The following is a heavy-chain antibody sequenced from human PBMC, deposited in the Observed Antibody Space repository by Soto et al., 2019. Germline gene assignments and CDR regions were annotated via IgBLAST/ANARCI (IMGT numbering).Heavy chain of an antibody. V-gene: IGHV4-34*01. D-gene: IGHD3-10*01. CDR2: INHRGST. CDR1: GGSFSGYY. CDR3: ASNRGGYYYGSVSRRGFWFDP. J-gene: IGHJ5*02. Sequence: SETLSLTCAVYGGSFSGYYWSWIRQPPGKGLEWIGEINHRGSTNYNPSLKSRVTISVDTSKNQFSLKLSSVTAADKAVYYCASNRGGYYYGSVSRRGFWFDPWGQGTMVTVSS.